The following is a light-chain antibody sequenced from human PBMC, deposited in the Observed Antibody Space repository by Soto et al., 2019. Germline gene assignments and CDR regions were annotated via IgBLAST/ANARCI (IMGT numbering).Light chain of an antibody. CDR1: SSDVGAYKY. Sequence: QSALTQPASVSGTPGQSITISCTGTSSDVGAYKYVSWYQQHPDKAPKLIIYVVSNRPSGVSNRFSGSKSGNTASLTISGLQAEYEADYYCGSYTSSDTPYVFGTGTKVTVL. CDR3: GSYTSSDTPYV. V-gene: IGLV2-14*01. J-gene: IGLJ1*01. CDR2: VVS.